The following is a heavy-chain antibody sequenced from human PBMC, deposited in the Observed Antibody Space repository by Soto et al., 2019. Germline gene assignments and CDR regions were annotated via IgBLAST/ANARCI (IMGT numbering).Heavy chain of an antibody. CDR3: AAGTYYDFWSGYWAS. V-gene: IGHV1-69*02. J-gene: IGHJ5*02. CDR1: GGTFSSYT. Sequence: GASVKVSCKASGGTFSSYTISWVRQAPGQGLEWMGRVIPILGIANYAQKFQGRVTITADKSTSTAYMELSSLRSEDTAVYYCAAGTYYDFWSGYWASWGQGTLVTVSS. CDR2: VIPILGIA. D-gene: IGHD3-3*01.